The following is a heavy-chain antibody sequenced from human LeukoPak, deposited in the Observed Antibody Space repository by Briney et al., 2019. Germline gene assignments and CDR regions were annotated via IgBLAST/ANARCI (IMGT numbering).Heavy chain of an antibody. Sequence: ASVKVSCKASGYTFTGYYMHWVRQAPGQGLEWMGWINPNSGGTNYAQKFQGWVTMTRDTSISTAYMELSRLRSDDTAVYYCARGRWTGYPPVYYFDYWGQGTLVTVSS. D-gene: IGHD3/OR15-3a*01. CDR2: INPNSGGT. CDR3: ARGRWTGYPPVYYFDY. J-gene: IGHJ4*02. CDR1: GYTFTGYY. V-gene: IGHV1-2*04.